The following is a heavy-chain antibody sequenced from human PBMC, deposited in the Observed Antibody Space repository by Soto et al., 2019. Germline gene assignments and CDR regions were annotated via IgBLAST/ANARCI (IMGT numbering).Heavy chain of an antibody. CDR2: IISSGFT. V-gene: IGHV3-23*01. Sequence: SLRLSCAASGFTFETYAMSWVRQAPGKGLEWVSSIISSGFTRFADSVKGRFTISRDNSQNTLSLQMNSLRADDTAVYYCAKSFRRYDSSGYFSFDYWGQGTLVTVSS. CDR3: AKSFRRYDSSGYFSFDY. J-gene: IGHJ4*02. D-gene: IGHD3-22*01. CDR1: GFTFETYA.